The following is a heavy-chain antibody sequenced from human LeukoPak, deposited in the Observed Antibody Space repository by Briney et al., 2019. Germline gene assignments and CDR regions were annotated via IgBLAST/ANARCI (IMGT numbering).Heavy chain of an antibody. V-gene: IGHV4-59*01. CDR2: IYYSGST. D-gene: IGHD3-10*01. Sequence: SETLSLTCTVSGGSISSYYWSWVRQPPGKGLEWIGYIYYSGSTNYNPSLKSRVTISVDTSKNQFSLKLSSVTAADTAVHYCARDPRGWFDPWGQGTLVTVSS. CDR1: GGSISSYY. CDR3: ARDPRGWFDP. J-gene: IGHJ5*02.